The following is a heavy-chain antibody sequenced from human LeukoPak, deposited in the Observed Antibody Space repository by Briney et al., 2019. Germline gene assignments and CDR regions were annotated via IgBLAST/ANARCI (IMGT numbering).Heavy chain of an antibody. D-gene: IGHD3-10*01. J-gene: IGHJ4*02. CDR3: ARAPYYGSFDY. Sequence: PSETLSLTCAVTGGSIFSSNWWSWVRQAPGKGLEWIAEIYHSGSTNYNPSLKSRVTISTDKSKNQFSLMLRSVTAADTAVYYCARAPYYGSFDYWGQGTQVTVSS. CDR2: IYHSGST. CDR1: GGSIFSSNW. V-gene: IGHV4-4*02.